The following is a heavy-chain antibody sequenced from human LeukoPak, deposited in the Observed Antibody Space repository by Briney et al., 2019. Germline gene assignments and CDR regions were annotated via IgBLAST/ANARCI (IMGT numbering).Heavy chain of an antibody. CDR1: GFTFDDYA. CDR2: ISWNSGSI. J-gene: IGHJ4*02. Sequence: QSGGSLRLSCAASGFTFDDYAMHWVRQAPGKGLEWVSGISWNSGSIGYADSVKGRFTISRDNAKNSLYLQMNSLRAEDTALYYCAKDSNYYDSSGYIDYWGQGTLVTVSS. CDR3: AKDSNYYDSSGYIDY. V-gene: IGHV3-9*01. D-gene: IGHD3-22*01.